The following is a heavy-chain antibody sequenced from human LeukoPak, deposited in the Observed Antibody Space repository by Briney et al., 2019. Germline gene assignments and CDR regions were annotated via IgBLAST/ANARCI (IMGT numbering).Heavy chain of an antibody. CDR2: IRNKANSYTT. Sequence: GGSLRLSCAASGFTFSSYWMSWVRQAPGKGLEWVGRIRNKANSYTTEYAASVKGRFTVSRDNTKNSLYLQMNSLKTEDTAVYYCVGGAVYYFDCWGQGTLVTVSS. CDR3: VGGAVYYFDC. J-gene: IGHJ4*02. CDR1: GFTFSSYW. V-gene: IGHV3-72*01.